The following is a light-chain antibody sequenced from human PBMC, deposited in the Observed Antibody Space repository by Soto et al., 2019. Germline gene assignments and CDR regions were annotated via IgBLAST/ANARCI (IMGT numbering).Light chain of an antibody. CDR2: EVT. V-gene: IGLV2-8*01. Sequence: QSLITDSPSASGSPGQSLTISCTGTSSDVGFYNFVSWYQQRPGKAPKLVIYEVTKRPSGVPDRFSGSKSGSTASLTVSGLQADDEADYYCASYAGTRLFVFGSGTKVTVL. CDR1: SSDVGFYNF. J-gene: IGLJ1*01. CDR3: ASYAGTRLFV.